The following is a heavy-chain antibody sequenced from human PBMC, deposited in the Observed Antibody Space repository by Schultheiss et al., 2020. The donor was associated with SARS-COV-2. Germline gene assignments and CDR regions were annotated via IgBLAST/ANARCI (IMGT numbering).Heavy chain of an antibody. CDR1: GYTLSELS. J-gene: IGHJ4*02. CDR3: ATDPSGDYYGRLSFDY. Sequence: ASVKVSCKVSGYTLSELSMHWVRQAPGKGLEWVGGFDPEDGETIYAQKFQGRVTMTEDTSTDTAYMELNSLRSEDTAVYYCATDPSGDYYGRLSFDYWGQGTLVTVSS. V-gene: IGHV1-24*01. CDR2: FDPEDGET. D-gene: IGHD1-26*01.